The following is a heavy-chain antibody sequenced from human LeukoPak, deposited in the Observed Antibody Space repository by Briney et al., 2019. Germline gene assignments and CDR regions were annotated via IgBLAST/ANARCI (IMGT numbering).Heavy chain of an antibody. CDR3: ARDRVPRYYDSSGYYNYYFDY. J-gene: IGHJ4*02. V-gene: IGHV1-69*04. CDR1: VGTFSSYA. CDR2: IIPILGIA. D-gene: IGHD3-22*01. Sequence: GASVKVSCKASVGTFSSYAISWVRQAPGQGLEWMGRIIPILGIANYAQKFQGRVTITADKSTSTAYMELSSLRSEDTAVYYCARDRVPRYYDSSGYYNYYFDYWGQGTLVTVSS.